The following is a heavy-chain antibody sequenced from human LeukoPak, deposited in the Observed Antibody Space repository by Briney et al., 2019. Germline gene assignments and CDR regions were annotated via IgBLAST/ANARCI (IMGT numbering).Heavy chain of an antibody. CDR1: GGSISSTTCY. CDR2: MYKDVIT. J-gene: IGHJ4*02. Sequence: PSETLSLTCTVSGGSISSTTCYWGWDRQPPGKGLEWIGSMYKDVITYYNPSLESRVTISVDMSKNQFSLKLNSVTAADTAVYYCVRRLASGDYHPLGWGQGTLVTVSS. D-gene: IGHD1-26*01. CDR3: VRRLASGDYHPLG. V-gene: IGHV4-39*01.